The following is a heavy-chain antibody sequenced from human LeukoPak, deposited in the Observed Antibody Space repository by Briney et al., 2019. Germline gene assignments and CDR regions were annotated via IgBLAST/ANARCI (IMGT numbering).Heavy chain of an antibody. Sequence: GRSLRLSCAASGFTFSSYGMHWVRQAPGKGLEWVAVIWYDGSDKYYADSVKGRFTISRDNSKNTLYLQMNSLRAEDTAVYYCAKDWGATNYYFHCWGQGTLVTVSS. CDR1: GFTFSSYG. J-gene: IGHJ4*02. CDR3: AKDWGATNYYFHC. CDR2: IWYDGSDK. V-gene: IGHV3-33*06. D-gene: IGHD1-26*01.